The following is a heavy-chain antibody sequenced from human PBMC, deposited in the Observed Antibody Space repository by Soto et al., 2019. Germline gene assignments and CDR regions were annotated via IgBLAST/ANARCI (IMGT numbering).Heavy chain of an antibody. V-gene: IGHV3-11*05. CDR2: ISSSSRYT. CDR3: ARSSSSWSFDY. Sequence: QVQLVESGGGLVKPGGSLRLSCAASGLTFSDYYMSWIRQAPGKGLEWVSHISSSSRYTNYADPVRGRFTISRDNAKNSLYLQMNSLRAEDTAVYYCARSSSSWSFDYWGQGTLVTVSS. CDR1: GLTFSDYY. J-gene: IGHJ4*02. D-gene: IGHD6-13*01.